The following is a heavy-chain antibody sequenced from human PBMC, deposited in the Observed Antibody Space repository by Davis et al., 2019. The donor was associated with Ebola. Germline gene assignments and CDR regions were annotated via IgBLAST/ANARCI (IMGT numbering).Heavy chain of an antibody. CDR3: AKGAGSSWYRLTDY. D-gene: IGHD6-13*01. V-gene: IGHV3-30*02. J-gene: IGHJ4*02. CDR1: GFIFDDYA. CDR2: IGYDGYTR. Sequence: GESLKISCAASGFIFDDYAMTWVRQAPGKGLEWVAFIGYDGYTRYYEASVKGRFTISRDNDKNILYLEMDSPRPEDTAVYYCAKGAGSSWYRLTDYWGQGTLVTVSS.